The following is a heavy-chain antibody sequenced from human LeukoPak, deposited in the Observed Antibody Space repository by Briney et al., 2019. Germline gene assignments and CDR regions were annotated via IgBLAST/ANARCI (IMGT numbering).Heavy chain of an antibody. CDR1: GGSINSNDYY. CDR3: ARRRIVATLDY. D-gene: IGHD5-12*01. J-gene: IGHJ4*02. CDR2: IYYSRTT. Sequence: SETLSLTCTVSGGSINSNDYYWAWIRQPPGKGLVWIGSIYYSRTTFYNPSLKSRVTISADSSKTQFSLNLNSVTAADTAVYYCARRRIVATLDYWGQGTLVTVSS. V-gene: IGHV4-39*01.